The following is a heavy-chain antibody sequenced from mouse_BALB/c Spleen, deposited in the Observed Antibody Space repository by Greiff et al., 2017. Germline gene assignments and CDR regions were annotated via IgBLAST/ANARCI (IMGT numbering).Heavy chain of an antibody. CDR2: ISNLAYSI. D-gene: IGHD3-1*01. CDR1: GFTFSDYG. J-gene: IGHJ4*01. V-gene: IGHV5-15*02. CDR3: ARGSAMDY. Sequence: EVQGVESGGGLVQPGGSRKLSCAASGFTFSDYGMAWVRQAPGKGPEWVAFISNLAYSIYYADTVTGRFTISRENAKNTLYLEMSSLRSEDTAMYYCARGSAMDYWGQGTSVTVSS.